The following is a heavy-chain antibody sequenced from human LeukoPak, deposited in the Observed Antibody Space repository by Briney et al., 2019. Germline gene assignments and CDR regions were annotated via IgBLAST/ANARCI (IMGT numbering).Heavy chain of an antibody. CDR2: INAGNGNT. J-gene: IGHJ4*02. Sequence: ASVKVSCKASGYTFTSYAMHWVRQAPGQRLEWMGWINAGNGNTKYSQKFQGRVTITRDTSTSTAYVELSSLRSEDTAVYYCARGGELRYFDWPNWGQGTLVTVSS. CDR1: GYTFTSYA. V-gene: IGHV1-3*01. CDR3: ARGGELRYFDWPN. D-gene: IGHD3-9*01.